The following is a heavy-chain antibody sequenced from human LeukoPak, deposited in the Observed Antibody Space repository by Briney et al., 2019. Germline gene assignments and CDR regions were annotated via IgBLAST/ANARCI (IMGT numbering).Heavy chain of an antibody. V-gene: IGHV4-61*02. CDR2: VYSSGST. CDR1: GGSVSSDCYY. Sequence: SQSLSLTCTVSGGSVSSDCYYWNWIRQSAGKGLEWIGRVYSSGSTNYNPSLKSRVTISVDTSKNQFSLQLSSVTAADTALYYCARDGPRYWFDPWGQGHMVTVSS. J-gene: IGHJ5*02. CDR3: ARDGPRYWFDP.